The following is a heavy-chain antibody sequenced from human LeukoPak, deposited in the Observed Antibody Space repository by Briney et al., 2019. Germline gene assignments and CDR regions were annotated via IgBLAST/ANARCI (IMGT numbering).Heavy chain of an antibody. Sequence: ASVTVSCKASGGTFSSYAISWVRQAPGQGLEWMGGIIPIFGTANYAQKFQGRVTITTDGSTSTAYMELSSLRSEDTAVYYCARDSGYYDILTGQKKNYYYYYMDVWGKGTTVTVSS. J-gene: IGHJ6*03. CDR1: GGTFSSYA. V-gene: IGHV1-69*05. D-gene: IGHD3-9*01. CDR2: IIPIFGTA. CDR3: ARDSGYYDILTGQKKNYYYYYMDV.